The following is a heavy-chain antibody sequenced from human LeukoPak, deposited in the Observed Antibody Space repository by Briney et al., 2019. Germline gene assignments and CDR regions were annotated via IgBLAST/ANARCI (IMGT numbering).Heavy chain of an antibody. CDR2: ISSSSSYI. CDR3: ARDPQKMRWELPPSIDY. D-gene: IGHD1-26*01. CDR1: GFTFSSYS. Sequence: PGGSPRLSCAASGFTFSSYSMNWVRQAPGKGLEWVSSISSSSSYIYYADSVKGRFTISRDNAKNSLYLQMNSLRAEDTAVYYCARDPQKMRWELPPSIDYWGQGTLVTVSS. J-gene: IGHJ4*02. V-gene: IGHV3-21*01.